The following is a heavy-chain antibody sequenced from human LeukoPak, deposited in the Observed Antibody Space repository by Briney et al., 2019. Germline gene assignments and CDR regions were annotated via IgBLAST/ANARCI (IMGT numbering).Heavy chain of an antibody. CDR1: GGSISSGSYY. D-gene: IGHD3-10*01. J-gene: IGHJ6*03. V-gene: IGHV4-61*02. CDR2: IYTSGST. Sequence: PSETLSLTCTVSGGSISSGSYYWSWIRQPAGKGLEWIGRIYTSGSTNYNPSLKSRVTISVDTSKNQFSLKLSSVTAADTAVYYCARGGFGELYYYYYMDVWGKGTTVTVSS. CDR3: ARGGFGELYYYYYMDV.